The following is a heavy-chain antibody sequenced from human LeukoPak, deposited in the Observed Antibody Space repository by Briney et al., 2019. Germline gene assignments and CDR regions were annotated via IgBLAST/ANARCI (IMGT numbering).Heavy chain of an antibody. J-gene: IGHJ4*02. CDR1: GESLSKYY. D-gene: IGHD1-26*01. V-gene: IGHV4-34*01. Sequence: SETLSLTCAVYGESLSKYYWTWIRQSPGKGLEWIGEIDHRGSPNLNPSLKSRVTLSVDTSKHQFSLKLTSVTAADAAVYYCASSVGSTDYWGQGTLVTVSS. CDR3: ASSVGSTDY. CDR2: IDHRGSP.